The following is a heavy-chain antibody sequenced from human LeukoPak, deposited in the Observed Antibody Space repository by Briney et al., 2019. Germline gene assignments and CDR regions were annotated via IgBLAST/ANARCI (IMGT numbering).Heavy chain of an antibody. CDR1: GFTFDDYG. CDR2: INWNGGST. V-gene: IGHV3-20*04. Sequence: GGSLRLSCAASGFTFDDYGMSWVRQAPGKGLEWVSGINWNGGSTGYADSVKGRFTISRDNAKNSLYLQMNSLRAEDTAVYYCAKDAPVNIVVVPAANSWGQGTPVTVSS. J-gene: IGHJ4*02. CDR3: AKDAPVNIVVVPAANS. D-gene: IGHD2-2*01.